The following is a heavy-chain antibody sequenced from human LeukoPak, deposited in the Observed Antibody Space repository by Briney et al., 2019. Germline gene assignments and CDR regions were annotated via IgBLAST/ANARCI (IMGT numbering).Heavy chain of an antibody. CDR2: ISGSGGST. CDR3: ARVGGAFDY. CDR1: GFTFSSYG. D-gene: IGHD3-3*01. V-gene: IGHV3-23*01. J-gene: IGHJ4*02. Sequence: PGGSLRLSCAASGFTFSSYGMSWVRQAPGKGLEWVSAISGSGGSTYYADSVKGRFTISRDNSKNTLYLQMGSLRAEDMAVYYCARVGGAFDYWGQGTLVTVSS.